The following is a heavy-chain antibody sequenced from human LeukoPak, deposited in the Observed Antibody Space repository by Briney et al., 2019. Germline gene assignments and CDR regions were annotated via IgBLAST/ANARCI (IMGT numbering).Heavy chain of an antibody. CDR1: GYTFSNYA. CDR2: ISGYNGNT. V-gene: IGHV1-18*01. CDR3: ARDPDTNYLIGYFDY. D-gene: IGHD4-11*01. J-gene: IGHJ4*02. Sequence: ASVKVSCKASGYTFSNYAITWVRQAPGQGLEWLGWISGYNGNTNYAQKFQGRVTVTTDTSTNTVYMELRSLGSDDTAVYYCARDPDTNYLIGYFDYWGQGTLVTVSS.